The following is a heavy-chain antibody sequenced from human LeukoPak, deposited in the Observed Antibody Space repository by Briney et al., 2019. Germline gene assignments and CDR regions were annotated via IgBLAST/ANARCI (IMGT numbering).Heavy chain of an antibody. V-gene: IGHV3-48*01. Sequence: GGSLRLSCAASGFTFSSYSMNWVRQAPGKGLEWVSYISSSSSTIYYADSVKGRFTISRDNAKNSLYLQMNSLRAEDTAVYYCARGNYDFWSVSSFDYWGQGTLVTVSS. CDR3: ARGNYDFWSVSSFDY. CDR2: ISSSSSTI. CDR1: GFTFSSYS. J-gene: IGHJ4*02. D-gene: IGHD3-3*01.